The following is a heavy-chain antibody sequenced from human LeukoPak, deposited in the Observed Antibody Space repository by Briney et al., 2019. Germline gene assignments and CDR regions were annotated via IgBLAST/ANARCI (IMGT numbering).Heavy chain of an antibody. CDR3: ATGRMAAHYYYYYMDV. CDR1: GYTFTGYY. D-gene: IGHD6-6*01. V-gene: IGHV1-2*02. Sequence: ASVKVSCKASGYTFTGYYMHWVRQAPGQGLEWMGWINPNSGGTNCAQKFQGRVTMTRDTSISTAYMELSRLRSDDTAVYYCATGRMAAHYYYYYMDVWGKGTTVTVSS. J-gene: IGHJ6*03. CDR2: INPNSGGT.